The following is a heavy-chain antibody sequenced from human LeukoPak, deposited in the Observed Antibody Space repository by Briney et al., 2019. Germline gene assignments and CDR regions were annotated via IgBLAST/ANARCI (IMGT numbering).Heavy chain of an antibody. CDR1: GGSSSGYY. D-gene: IGHD6-13*01. CDR2: INHSGST. Sequence: KPSETLSLTCAVYGGSSSGYYWSWIRQPPGKGQEWIGEINHSGSTNYNPSLKSRVTISVDTSKNQFSLKLSSVTAADTAVYYCARLAAAGDYWGQGTLVTVSS. CDR3: ARLAAAGDY. V-gene: IGHV4-34*01. J-gene: IGHJ4*02.